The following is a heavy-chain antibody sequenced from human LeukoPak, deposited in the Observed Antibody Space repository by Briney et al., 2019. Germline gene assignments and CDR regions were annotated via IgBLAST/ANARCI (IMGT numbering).Heavy chain of an antibody. CDR3: ARRPRNSGSYDGPSGLDY. J-gene: IGHJ4*02. D-gene: IGHD1-26*01. V-gene: IGHV4-34*01. CDR1: GGSFSGYY. Sequence: PSETLSLTCAVYGGSFSGYYWSWIRQPPGKGLEWIGEINHSGSTNQNPSLKSRVTISVDTSKNQFSLKLSSVTAADTAVYYCARRPRNSGSYDGPSGLDYWGQGTLVTVSS. CDR2: INHSGST.